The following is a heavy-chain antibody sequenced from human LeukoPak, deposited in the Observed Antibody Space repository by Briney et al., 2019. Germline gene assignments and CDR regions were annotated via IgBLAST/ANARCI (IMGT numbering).Heavy chain of an antibody. V-gene: IGHV3-30-3*01. CDR3: ARAGGRRGDFPSDY. D-gene: IGHD1-1*01. CDR1: GFTFSSCA. J-gene: IGHJ4*02. CDR2: ISYDGSNK. Sequence: PGRSLRLSCAASGFTFSSCAMHWVRQAPGKGLEWVAVISYDGSNKYYADSVKGRFTISRDNSKNTLYLQMNSLRAEDTAVYYCARAGGRRGDFPSDYWGQGTLVTVSS.